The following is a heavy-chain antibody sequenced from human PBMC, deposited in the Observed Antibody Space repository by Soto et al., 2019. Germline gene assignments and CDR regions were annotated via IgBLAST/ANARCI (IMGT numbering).Heavy chain of an antibody. J-gene: IGHJ3*02. Sequence: PXETLSLPCSVSGGSISDSYWSWIRQVPGQGLDWIAYMYWSGSTKKNPSLKSRVTISLDTSKKQLSLELTSVTPADTAIYYCARGYYDSSGPGVAFDIWGPGTKVTVSS. V-gene: IGHV4-59*01. D-gene: IGHD3-22*01. CDR3: ARGYYDSSGPGVAFDI. CDR1: GGSISDSY. CDR2: MYWSGST.